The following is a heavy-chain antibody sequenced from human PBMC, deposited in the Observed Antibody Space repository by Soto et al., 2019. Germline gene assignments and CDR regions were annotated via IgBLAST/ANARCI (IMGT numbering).Heavy chain of an antibody. Sequence: SETLSLTCTVSGGSMSSSNWWNWVRQPPGKGLEWIGETHHSGRTNYNPSLKSRVTISVDKSKNHFSLKLSSVTAADTAVYYCAKRDQQCWGQGTLVTVSS. CDR2: THHSGRT. J-gene: IGHJ4*02. V-gene: IGHV4-4*02. CDR1: GGSMSSSNW. CDR3: AKRDQQC. D-gene: IGHD6-19*01.